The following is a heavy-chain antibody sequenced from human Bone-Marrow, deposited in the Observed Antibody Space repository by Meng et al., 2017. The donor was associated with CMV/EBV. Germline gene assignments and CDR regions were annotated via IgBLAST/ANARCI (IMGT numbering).Heavy chain of an antibody. CDR1: GGSISSSSYY. CDR3: ARHGSGYFDD. CDR2: IYYRGST. V-gene: IGHV4-39*01. J-gene: IGHJ4*02. Sequence: GSLRLSCTVSGGSISSSSYYWGWIRQPPGKGLEWIGSIYYRGSTYYNPSLKSRVTISVDTSKNQFSLKLSSVTAADTAVYYCARHGSGYFDDWGQGTLVTGSS.